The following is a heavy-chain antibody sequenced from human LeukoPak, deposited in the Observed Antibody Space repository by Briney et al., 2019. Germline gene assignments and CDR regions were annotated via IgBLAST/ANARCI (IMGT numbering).Heavy chain of an antibody. J-gene: IGHJ6*02. CDR2: MTPNSGNT. D-gene: IGHD5-24*01. CDR3: VRAMAPLDTFNYQYAMDI. Sequence: ASVKVSCKASGYTFNNYDINWVRQAPGQGLEWMGWMTPNSGNTGYAQKFQGRFTLTRETFISTAYMELSSLRSDDTAVYYCVRAMAPLDTFNYQYAMDIWGQGTMVTVSS. V-gene: IGHV1-8*01. CDR1: GYTFNNYD.